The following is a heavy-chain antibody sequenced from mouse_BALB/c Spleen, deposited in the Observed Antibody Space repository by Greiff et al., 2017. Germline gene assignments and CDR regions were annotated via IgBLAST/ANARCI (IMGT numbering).Heavy chain of an antibody. Sequence: QVQLQQSGAELVRPGVSVKISCKGSGYTFTDYAMHWVKQSHAKSLEWIGVISTYYGDASYNQKFKGKATMTVDKSSSTAYMELARLTSEDSAIYYCAREGLLDYWGQGTTLTVSS. D-gene: IGHD2-3*01. V-gene: IGHV1S137*01. J-gene: IGHJ2*01. CDR2: ISTYYGDA. CDR1: GYTFTDYA. CDR3: AREGLLDY.